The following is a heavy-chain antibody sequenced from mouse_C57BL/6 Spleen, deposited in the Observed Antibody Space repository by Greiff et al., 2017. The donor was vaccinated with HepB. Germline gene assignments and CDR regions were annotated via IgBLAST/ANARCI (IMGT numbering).Heavy chain of an antibody. CDR3: APYYYGSSPPYAMDY. CDR2: ISSGSSTI. D-gene: IGHD1-1*01. Sequence: EVHLVESGGGLVKPGGSLKLSCAASGFTFSDYGMHWVRQAPEKGLEWVAYISSGSSTIYYADTVKGRFTISRDNAKNTLFLQMTSLRSEDTAMYYCAPYYYGSSPPYAMDYWGQGTSVTVSS. CDR1: GFTFSDYG. V-gene: IGHV5-17*01. J-gene: IGHJ4*01.